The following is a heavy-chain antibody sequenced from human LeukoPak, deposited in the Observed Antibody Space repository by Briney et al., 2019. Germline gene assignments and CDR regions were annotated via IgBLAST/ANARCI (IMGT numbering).Heavy chain of an antibody. Sequence: SETLSLTCTVSGGSISSYYWTWIRQPAGKGLEWIGRFYSTGSTNYNPSLKSRVTMSVDTSKNQFSLKLSSVTAADTAVYYCARDQYSGSLDYWGQRTLVTVSS. J-gene: IGHJ4*02. CDR3: ARDQYSGSLDY. D-gene: IGHD1-26*01. V-gene: IGHV4-4*07. CDR1: GGSISSYY. CDR2: FYSTGST.